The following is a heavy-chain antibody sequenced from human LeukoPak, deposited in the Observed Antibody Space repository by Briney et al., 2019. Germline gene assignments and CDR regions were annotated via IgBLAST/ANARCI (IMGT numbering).Heavy chain of an antibody. CDR1: GGSISTTDYF. J-gene: IGHJ3*02. CDR3: ARHVGRYLGSRDTFDI. CDR2: VSHSGYT. D-gene: IGHD1-26*01. V-gene: IGHV4-39*01. Sequence: SETLSLTCTVSGGSISTTDYFWGWIRQPPGKGLEWILRVSHSGYTYYSPSLKSRVTVSVDTPKNHFSLNLGSLTAADTALYCCARHVGRYLGSRDTFDIWGRGTLVTVSS.